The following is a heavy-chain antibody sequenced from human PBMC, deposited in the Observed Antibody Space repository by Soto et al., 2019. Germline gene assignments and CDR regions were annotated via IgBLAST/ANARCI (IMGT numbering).Heavy chain of an antibody. Sequence: QVQLVESGGGVVQPGRSLRLSCAASGFTFSSYGMHWVRQAPGKGLEWVAVISYDGRNKYYADSVKGRFTISRDNSKNTLYLQMNSLRAEDTAVYYCAKEGGRGYYYGMDVWGQGTTVTVSS. D-gene: IGHD2-21*01. CDR2: ISYDGRNK. CDR1: GFTFSSYG. CDR3: AKEGGRGYYYGMDV. V-gene: IGHV3-30*18. J-gene: IGHJ6*02.